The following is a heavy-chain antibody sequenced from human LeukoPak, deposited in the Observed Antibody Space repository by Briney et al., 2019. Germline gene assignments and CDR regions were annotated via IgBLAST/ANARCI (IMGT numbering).Heavy chain of an antibody. V-gene: IGHV4-59*01. CDR1: GGSISNYY. CDR3: ARQGAGVPFDY. CDR2: ISYSGST. Sequence: SETLSLTCSVSGGSISNYYWNWIRQSPGKGLEWIGYISYSGSTNYNPSLKSRVTISLDTSKNQFSLKVRSVTAADTAVYYCARQGAGVPFDYWGRGTLVTVSS. D-gene: IGHD3-10*01. J-gene: IGHJ4*02.